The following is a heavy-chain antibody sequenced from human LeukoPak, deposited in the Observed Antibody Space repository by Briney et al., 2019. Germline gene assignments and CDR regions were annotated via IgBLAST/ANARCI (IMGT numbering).Heavy chain of an antibody. J-gene: IGHJ4*02. V-gene: IGHV4-34*01. CDR2: INHSGST. Sequence: PSETLSLTCAVYGGSFSGYYWSWIRQPPGKGLEWIGEINHSGSTNYNPSLKSRVTISVDTSKNQFSLKPSSVTAADTAVYYCAREGVHSSGSYFDYWGQGTLVTVSS. CDR1: GGSFSGYY. D-gene: IGHD6-19*01. CDR3: AREGVHSSGSYFDY.